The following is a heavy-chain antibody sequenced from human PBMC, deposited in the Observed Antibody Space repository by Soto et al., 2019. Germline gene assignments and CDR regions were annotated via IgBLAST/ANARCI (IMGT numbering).Heavy chain of an antibody. Sequence: SETLSLTCAVYGGSFSGYYWSWIRQPPGKGLEWIGEINHSGSTNYNPSLKSRVTMSVDTSKNQFSLKLSSVTAADTAVYYCARDAPLFDYWGQGTLVTVSS. CDR3: ARDAPLFDY. J-gene: IGHJ4*02. CDR2: INHSGST. V-gene: IGHV4-34*01. CDR1: GGSFSGYY.